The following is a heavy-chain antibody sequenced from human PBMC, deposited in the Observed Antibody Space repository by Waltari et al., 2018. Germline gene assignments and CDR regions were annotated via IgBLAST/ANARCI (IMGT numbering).Heavy chain of an antibody. CDR3: ARAGLLGAFDV. Sequence: EVKLVESGGGLVQPGGSLRLSCAAAGFTFSRAWIHWVRQFPGKGLMWVSRINNDGSSTVYADSVKGRFTISRDDAKNTVSLQMNNLSAEDTALYYCARAGLLGAFDVWGQGTMVTVSS. D-gene: IGHD2-15*01. CDR1: GFTFSRAW. CDR2: INNDGSST. V-gene: IGHV3-74*03. J-gene: IGHJ3*01.